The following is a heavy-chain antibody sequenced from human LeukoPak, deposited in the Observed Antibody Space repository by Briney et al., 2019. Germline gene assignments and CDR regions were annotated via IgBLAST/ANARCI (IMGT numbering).Heavy chain of an antibody. CDR1: GGSISSYY. CDR2: IYTSGST. V-gene: IGHV4-4*07. Sequence: SETLSLTCTVSGGSISSYYWSWIRQPAGKGLEWIGRIYTSGSTNYNPSLKSRVTMSVDTSKNQFSLKLSSVTAADTAVYYCARVDGYIEGGWYAFDIWGQGTMVTVSS. CDR3: ARVDGYIEGGWYAFDI. J-gene: IGHJ3*02. D-gene: IGHD5-12*01.